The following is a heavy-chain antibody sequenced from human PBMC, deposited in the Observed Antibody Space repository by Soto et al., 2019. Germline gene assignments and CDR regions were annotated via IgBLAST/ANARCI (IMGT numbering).Heavy chain of an antibody. CDR1: GFTFSSYG. Sequence: GGSLRLSCAASGFTFSSYGMHWVRQAPGKGLEWMAVISYDGSNKYYADSVKGRFTISRDNSKNTLYLQLNSLRAEDMAVYYCAKAHCSSTSCYPLYYYYYGMDVWGQGTTVTVSS. V-gene: IGHV3-30*18. CDR3: AKAHCSSTSCYPLYYYYYGMDV. J-gene: IGHJ6*02. CDR2: ISYDGSNK. D-gene: IGHD2-2*01.